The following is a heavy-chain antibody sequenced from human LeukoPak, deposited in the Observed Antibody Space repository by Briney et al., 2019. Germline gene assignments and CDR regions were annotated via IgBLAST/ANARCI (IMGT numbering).Heavy chain of an antibody. J-gene: IGHJ5*02. D-gene: IGHD3-10*01. V-gene: IGHV1-69*06. CDR2: IIPIFGTA. CDR3: ARGGVYGWDTWYWFDP. Sequence: SVKVSCKASGATFSSYATSWVRHAPGQGLEWMGGIIPIFGTANYAQKFQGRVTITADKSTSTAYMELSSLRSEDTAVYYCARGGVYGWDTWYWFDPWGQGTLVTVSS. CDR1: GATFSSYA.